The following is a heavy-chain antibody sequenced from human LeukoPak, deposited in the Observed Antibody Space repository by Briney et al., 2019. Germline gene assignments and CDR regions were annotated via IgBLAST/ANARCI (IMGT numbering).Heavy chain of an antibody. D-gene: IGHD3-3*01. CDR1: GDSISSGDYY. Sequence: SETLSLTCTVSGDSISSGDYYWSWLRQPPGKGLEWIGHIYYSGSTYYNPSLKSRVTISVDTSKNQFSLKLSSVTAADTAVYYCARHEHDFWSGGGAFDIWGQGTMVTVSS. J-gene: IGHJ3*02. CDR2: IYYSGST. V-gene: IGHV4-30-4*01. CDR3: ARHEHDFWSGGGAFDI.